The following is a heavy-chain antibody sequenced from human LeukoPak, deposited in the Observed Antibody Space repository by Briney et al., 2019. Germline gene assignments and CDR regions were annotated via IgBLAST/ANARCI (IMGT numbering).Heavy chain of an antibody. D-gene: IGHD2-15*01. V-gene: IGHV1-2*02. J-gene: IGHJ5*02. Sequence: ASVKVSCKASGYTFTGYYMHWVRQAPGQGLEWMGWINPNSGGTNYAQKFQGRVTMTRDTSISTAYMELSSLRSEDTAVYYCARDVRPCGSCSNWFDPWGQGTLVTVSS. CDR3: ARDVRPCGSCSNWFDP. CDR2: INPNSGGT. CDR1: GYTFTGYY.